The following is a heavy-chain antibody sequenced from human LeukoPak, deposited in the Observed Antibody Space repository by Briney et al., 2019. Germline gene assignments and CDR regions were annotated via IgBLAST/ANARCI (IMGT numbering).Heavy chain of an antibody. CDR3: ARDFMYSSSYHYFDY. CDR2: ISAYNGNT. Sequence: ASVKVSCKASGYTFTSYGISWVRQAPGQGLEWMGWISAYNGNTNYAQKLQGRVTMTTDTSTSTAYMELRSLRSDDTAVYYCARDFMYSSSYHYFDYWGQGTLVTVSS. D-gene: IGHD6-13*01. J-gene: IGHJ4*02. V-gene: IGHV1-18*01. CDR1: GYTFTSYG.